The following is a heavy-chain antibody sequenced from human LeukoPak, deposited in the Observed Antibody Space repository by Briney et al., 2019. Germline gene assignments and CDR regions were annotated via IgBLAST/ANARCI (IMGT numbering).Heavy chain of an antibody. J-gene: IGHJ4*02. Sequence: GGSLRLSCAASGFTFSSYAMSWVRQAPGKGLEWVSAISGSGGSTYYADSVKGRFTISRDNAKNSLYLQMNSLRVEDTAVYYCASYLYWWSDLGYWGQGTLVTVSA. CDR1: GFTFSSYA. CDR2: ISGSGGST. D-gene: IGHD2-8*02. CDR3: ASYLYWWSDLGY. V-gene: IGHV3-23*01.